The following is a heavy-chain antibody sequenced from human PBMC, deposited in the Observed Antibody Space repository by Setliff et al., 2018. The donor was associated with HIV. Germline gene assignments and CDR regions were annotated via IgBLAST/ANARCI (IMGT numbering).Heavy chain of an antibody. Sequence: GGSLRLSCAASGFTFRSYWLSWVRQAPGKRLEWVASIKEDGSEKYYVDSVKGRFTISRDNAKNSLFLQVNSLRAEETAVYYCARVVATSDYWGQGTLVTVSS. V-gene: IGHV3-7*01. J-gene: IGHJ4*02. CDR2: IKEDGSEK. CDR1: GFTFRSYW. CDR3: ARVVATSDY. D-gene: IGHD5-12*01.